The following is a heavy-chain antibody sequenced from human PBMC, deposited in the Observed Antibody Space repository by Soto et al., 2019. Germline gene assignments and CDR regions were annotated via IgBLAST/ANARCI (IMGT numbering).Heavy chain of an antibody. D-gene: IGHD3-22*01. CDR2: ISYDGSNK. V-gene: IGHV3-30*18. Sequence: QVQLVESGGGVVQPGRSLRLSCAASGFTFSSYGMHWVRQAPGKGLEWVAVISYDGSNKYYADSVKGRFTISRDNSKNPLYLQMNSLRAEDTAVYYCAKAGDSSGYYYASFDYWGQGTLVTVSS. CDR1: GFTFSSYG. J-gene: IGHJ4*02. CDR3: AKAGDSSGYYYASFDY.